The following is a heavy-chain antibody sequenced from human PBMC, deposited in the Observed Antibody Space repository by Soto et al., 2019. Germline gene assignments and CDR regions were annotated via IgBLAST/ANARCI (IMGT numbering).Heavy chain of an antibody. CDR3: ARLIRGGRYYYYGMDV. V-gene: IGHV5-51*01. D-gene: IGHD3-16*01. CDR2: VYPGDSDT. CDR1: GYSFTSYW. Sequence: GESLKISCKGSGYSFTSYWIGWVRQMPGKGLEWMGIVYPGDSDTRYSPSFQGQVTISADKSISTAYLQWSSLKASDTAMYYCARLIRGGRYYYYGMDVWGQGTTVTVSS. J-gene: IGHJ6*02.